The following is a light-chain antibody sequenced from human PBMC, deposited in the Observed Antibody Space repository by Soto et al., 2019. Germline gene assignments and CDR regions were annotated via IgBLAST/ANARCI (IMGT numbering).Light chain of an antibody. Sequence: QSALTQPASVSGSPGQSITISCTGTSSDIGGYNYVAWYQQHLGKAPKLIIYNVAVRPSGVSNRFSGSKSGNTASLAISGLQPEGEAHYYCSSYTGASALYVFGTGTKLTVL. CDR2: NVA. CDR3: SSYTGASALYV. V-gene: IGLV2-14*03. CDR1: SSDIGGYNY. J-gene: IGLJ1*01.